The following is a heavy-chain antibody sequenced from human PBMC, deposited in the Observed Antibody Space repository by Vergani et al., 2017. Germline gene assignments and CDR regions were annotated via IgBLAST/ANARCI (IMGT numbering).Heavy chain of an antibody. D-gene: IGHD6-13*01. J-gene: IGHJ4*02. Sequence: QVQLQESGPGLVKPSETLSLTCTVSGGSISSYYWSWIRQPPGKGLEWIGYIYYSGSTNYNPSLKSRVTISVDTSKNQFYLKLSSVTAADTAVYYCARRISSSWRGDPFDYWGQGTLVTVSS. CDR3: ARRISSSWRGDPFDY. CDR1: GGSISSYY. V-gene: IGHV4-59*01. CDR2: IYYSGST.